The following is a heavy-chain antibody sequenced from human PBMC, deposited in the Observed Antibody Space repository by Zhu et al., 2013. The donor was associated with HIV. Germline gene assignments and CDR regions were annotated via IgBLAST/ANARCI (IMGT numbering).Heavy chain of an antibody. V-gene: IGHV1-69*01. CDR3: ARVTMIRGMISFDP. CDR2: IPPITGTS. Sequence: QVQLVQSGAELKKPGSSVKVSCQASGGTSSKYAISWVRQAPGQGLEWLGGIPPITGTSTFAQKFQGRVTITADEPTSTAYMELSSLRSEDTAVYYCARVTMIRGMISFDPWGQGTLVTVSS. J-gene: IGHJ5*02. CDR1: GGTSSKYA. D-gene: IGHD3-10*01.